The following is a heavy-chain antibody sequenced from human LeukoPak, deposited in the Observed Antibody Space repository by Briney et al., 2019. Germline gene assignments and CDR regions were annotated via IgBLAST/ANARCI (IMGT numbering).Heavy chain of an antibody. V-gene: IGHV3-21*01. Sequence: GGSLRLSCAASGFTFSSYSMNWVRQAPGKGLEWVSSISSSSSYIYYADSVKGRFTISRDNAKNSLYLQMNSLRAEDTAVYYCARDDEGAQLAFYYCYYYMDVWGKGTTVTVSS. J-gene: IGHJ6*03. CDR3: ARDDEGAQLAFYYCYYYMDV. CDR1: GFTFSSYS. D-gene: IGHD6-13*01. CDR2: ISSSSSYI.